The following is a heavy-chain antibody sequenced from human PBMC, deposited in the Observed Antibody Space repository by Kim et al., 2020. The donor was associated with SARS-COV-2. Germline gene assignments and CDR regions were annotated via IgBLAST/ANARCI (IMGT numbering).Heavy chain of an antibody. V-gene: IGHV4-39*07. CDR3: ARDQGDIIVEIPGWFDP. CDR2: IYYSGST. Sequence: SETLSLTCTVSGGSISSSSYYWGWIRQPPGKGLEWIASIYYSGSTYYNPSLKSRVTISVDRSKNQFSLKLRSVTAADTAVYYCARDQGDIIVEIPGWFDPWGQGTLVTVSS. J-gene: IGHJ5*02. D-gene: IGHD2-15*01. CDR1: GGSISSSSYY.